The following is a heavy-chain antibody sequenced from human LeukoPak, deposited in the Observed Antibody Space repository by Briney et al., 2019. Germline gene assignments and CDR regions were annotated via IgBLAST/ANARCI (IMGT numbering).Heavy chain of an antibody. V-gene: IGHV1-8*01. Sequence: ASVKASCKASGYTFTDFDINWVRQAPGRGLEWMGWMNPNSGNTVYAQKFQGRVTMTRDTSINTARMELTSLTSEDTAVYYCARALDRSYYYVYLSWGQGTVISVSS. J-gene: IGHJ4*02. CDR1: GYTFTDFD. D-gene: IGHD3-16*01. CDR3: ARALDRSYYYVYLS. CDR2: MNPNSGNT.